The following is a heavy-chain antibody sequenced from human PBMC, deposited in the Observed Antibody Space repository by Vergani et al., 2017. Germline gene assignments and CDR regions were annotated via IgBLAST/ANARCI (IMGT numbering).Heavy chain of an antibody. CDR2: IYYSGST. CDR3: ARDLVDTAMVRKYYYYGMDV. Sequence: QLQLQESGPGLVKPSETLSLTCTVSGGSISSSSYYWGWIRQPPGKGLEWIGSIYYSGSTYYNPSLKSRVTISVDTSKNQFSLKLSSVTAAEPAVYYCARDLVDTAMVRKYYYYGMDVWGQGTTVTVSS. D-gene: IGHD5-18*01. V-gene: IGHV4-39*07. CDR1: GGSISSSSYY. J-gene: IGHJ6*02.